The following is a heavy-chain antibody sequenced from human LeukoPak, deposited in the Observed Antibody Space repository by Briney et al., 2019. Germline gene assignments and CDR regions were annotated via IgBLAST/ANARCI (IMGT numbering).Heavy chain of an antibody. J-gene: IGHJ6*02. V-gene: IGHV3-7*03. CDR3: ARGGGLDV. Sequence: SGGSLRLSCAASGFTFSSYWMNWARQAPGKGLEWVASINHNGNVNYYVDSVKGRFTISRDNAKNSLYLQMSNLRVEDTAVYFCARGGGLDVWGQGATVTVSS. D-gene: IGHD3-16*01. CDR1: GFTFSSYW. CDR2: INHNGNVN.